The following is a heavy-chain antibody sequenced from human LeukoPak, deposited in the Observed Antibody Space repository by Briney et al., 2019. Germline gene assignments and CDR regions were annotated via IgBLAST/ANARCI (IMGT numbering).Heavy chain of an antibody. CDR2: MNPNSGNT. J-gene: IGHJ4*02. V-gene: IGHV1-8*03. Sequence: GASVKVSCKASGYTFTSYDINWVRQATGQGLEWMGWMNPNSGNTGYAQKVQGRVTITRNTSISTAYMELSSLRSEDTAVYYCARGGRWELLRTYDYWGQGTLVTVSS. CDR3: ARGGRWELLRTYDY. CDR1: GYTFTSYD. D-gene: IGHD1-26*01.